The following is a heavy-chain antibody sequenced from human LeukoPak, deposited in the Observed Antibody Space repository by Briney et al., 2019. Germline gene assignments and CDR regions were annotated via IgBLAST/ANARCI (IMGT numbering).Heavy chain of an antibody. V-gene: IGHV3-11*01. J-gene: IGHJ6*02. D-gene: IGHD2-2*01. CDR2: ISSGGSTT. CDR1: GFTFSDYH. Sequence: GGSLRLSCAASGFTFSDYHMSWIRQAPGKGLEWVSYISSGGSTTYYADSVKGRFTISRDNAKNSLYLQMNSLRAGDTAVYYCARDGSRFRGSSSCYSGYYYYGMDVWGQGTTVTVSS. CDR3: ARDGSRFRGSSSCYSGYYYYGMDV.